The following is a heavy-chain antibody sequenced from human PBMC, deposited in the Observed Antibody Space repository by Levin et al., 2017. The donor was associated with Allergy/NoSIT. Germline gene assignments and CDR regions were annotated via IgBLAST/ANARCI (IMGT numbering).Heavy chain of an antibody. CDR2: IYSTGDTNYT. D-gene: IGHD1-14*01. J-gene: IGHJ4*02. Sequence: SETLSLTCTVSGDSVSSGGYYWTWIRQSPGKGLQWIGCIYSTGDTNYTYYTPSLKSRVSISIDTSKNHFSLRLNSLTATDTAVYYCAREGNHDGDFDSWSQGTLVTVSS. CDR1: GDSVSSGGYY. CDR3: AREGNHDGDFDS. V-gene: IGHV4-30-4*01.